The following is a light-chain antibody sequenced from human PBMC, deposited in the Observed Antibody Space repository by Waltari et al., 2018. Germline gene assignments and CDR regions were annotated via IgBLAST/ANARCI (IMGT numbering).Light chain of an antibody. J-gene: IGKJ1*01. CDR3: QQRSDWPPTWT. V-gene: IGKV3-11*01. CDR2: DAS. CDR1: QSISIY. Sequence: EVVLTQSPATLSLSPGARATLSCRASQSISIYFAWYQHKPAQAPRLLIFDASNRATGIPARFSGSGSGTDFTLTISNLEPEDSAVYYCQQRSDWPPTWTFGQGTKVEMK.